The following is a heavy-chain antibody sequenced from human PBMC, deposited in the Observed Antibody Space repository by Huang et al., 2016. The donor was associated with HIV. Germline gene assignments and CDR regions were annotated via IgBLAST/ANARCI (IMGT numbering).Heavy chain of an antibody. J-gene: IGHJ4*02. CDR1: GFTFIDFA. Sequence: EVQLLESGGGLVQPGGSLRLSCAASGFTFIDFAIRWVRQAPGKGLEWVSAIRGSGHSTYYADSVKGRFTISRDNSKNTLYLQMNKLRVEDTAVYFCAKDPSSPYGDSYFEQWGQGTLVTVSP. D-gene: IGHD4-17*01. V-gene: IGHV3-23*01. CDR3: AKDPSSPYGDSYFEQ. CDR2: IRGSGHST.